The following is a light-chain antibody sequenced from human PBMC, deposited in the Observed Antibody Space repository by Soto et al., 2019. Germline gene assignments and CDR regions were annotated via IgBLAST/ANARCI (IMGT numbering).Light chain of an antibody. CDR3: VLYMGSGISV. J-gene: IGLJ1*01. CDR1: SGSVSTSYY. Sequence: QPVVTQEPSFSVSPGGTVTLTCGLSSGSVSTSYYPSWYQQTPGQAPRTLIYSTNTRSSGVPDRFSGSILGNKAALTITGAQADDESDYYCVLYMGSGISVFGTGTKLTVL. CDR2: STN. V-gene: IGLV8-61*01.